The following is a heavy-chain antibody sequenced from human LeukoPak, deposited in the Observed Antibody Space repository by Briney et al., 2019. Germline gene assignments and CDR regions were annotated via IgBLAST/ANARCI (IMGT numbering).Heavy chain of an antibody. V-gene: IGHV4-61*02. J-gene: IGHJ5*02. CDR2: IYTSGST. CDR3: ARDDSNRFDP. Sequence: PSETLSLTCTVSGGSISSGSYYWSWIRQPAGKGLEWIGRIYTSGSTNYNPSLKSRVTISVDTSKNQFSLKLSSVTAADTAVYYCARDDSNRFDPWGQGTLVTVSS. CDR1: GGSISSGSYY.